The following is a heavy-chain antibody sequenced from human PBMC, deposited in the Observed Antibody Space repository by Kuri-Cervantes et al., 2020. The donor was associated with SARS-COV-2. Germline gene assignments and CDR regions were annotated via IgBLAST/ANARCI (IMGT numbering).Heavy chain of an antibody. J-gene: IGHJ6*02. V-gene: IGHV3-11*04. CDR2: ISSSGSTI. Sequence: GESLKISCAASGFTFSDYYMSWIRQAPGKGLEWVSYISSSGSTIYYADSVKGRFTISRDNSKNTLYLQMNSLRAEDTAVYYCARDRGSGTYYYYGMDVWGQGTTVTVSS. CDR3: ARDRGSGTYYYYGMDV. D-gene: IGHD3-10*01. CDR1: GFTFSDYY.